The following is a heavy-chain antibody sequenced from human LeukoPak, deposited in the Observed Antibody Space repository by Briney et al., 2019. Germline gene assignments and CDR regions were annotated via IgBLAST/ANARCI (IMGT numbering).Heavy chain of an antibody. D-gene: IGHD3-10*01. V-gene: IGHV1-2*04. CDR2: INPNSGGT. Sequence: ASVKVSCKASGYTFTGYYMHWVRQAPGQGLEWMGWINPNSGGTNYAQKFQGWVTMTRDTSISTAYMELSRLRSDDTAVYYCARSGYYYGSGSYLYYFDYWGQGTLVTVSS. J-gene: IGHJ4*02. CDR1: GYTFTGYY. CDR3: ARSGYYYGSGSYLYYFDY.